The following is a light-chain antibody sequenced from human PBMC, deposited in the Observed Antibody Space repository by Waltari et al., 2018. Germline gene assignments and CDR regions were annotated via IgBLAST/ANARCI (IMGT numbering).Light chain of an antibody. V-gene: IGKV1-5*03. CDR2: KAS. J-gene: IGKJ2*01. CDR3: QQYNSYPA. Sequence: DIQMTLSPSTLSASVGDRVTITCRASQSISSWLAWYQQKPGKAPKLLIYKASSLESGVPSRFSGSGSGTEFTLTISSLQPDDFATYYCQQYNSYPAFGQGTKLEIK. CDR1: QSISSW.